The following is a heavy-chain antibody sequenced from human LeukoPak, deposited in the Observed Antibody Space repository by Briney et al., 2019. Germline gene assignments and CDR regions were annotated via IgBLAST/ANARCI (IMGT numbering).Heavy chain of an antibody. J-gene: IGHJ4*02. V-gene: IGHV4-39*07. CDR3: ARAHPYSSGWYPSYYFDY. Sequence: SETLSLTCTVSGGSISSSSYYWGWIRQPPGKGLEWIGSIYYSGSTYYNPSLKSRVTISVDTSKNQFSLKLSSVTAADTAVYYCARAHPYSSGWYPSYYFDYWGQGTLVTVSS. CDR2: IYYSGST. D-gene: IGHD6-19*01. CDR1: GGSISSSSYY.